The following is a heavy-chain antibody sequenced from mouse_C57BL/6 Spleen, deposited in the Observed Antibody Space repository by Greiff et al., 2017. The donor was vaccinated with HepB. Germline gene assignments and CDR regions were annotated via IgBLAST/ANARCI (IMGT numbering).Heavy chain of an antibody. D-gene: IGHD1-1*01. V-gene: IGHV1-50*01. CDR2: IDPSDSYT. Sequence: QVQLQQPGAELVKPGASVKLSCKASGYTFTSYWMQWVKQRPGQGLEWIGEIDPSDSYTNYNQKFKGKATLTVDTSSSTAYMQLSSLTSDDSAVYYCARCYYGSSLYYAMDYWGQVTSVTVSS. J-gene: IGHJ4*01. CDR1: GYTFTSYW. CDR3: ARCYYGSSLYYAMDY.